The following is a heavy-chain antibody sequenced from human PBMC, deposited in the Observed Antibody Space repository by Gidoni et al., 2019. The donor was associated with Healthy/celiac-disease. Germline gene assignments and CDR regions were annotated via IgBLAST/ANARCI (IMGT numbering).Heavy chain of an antibody. J-gene: IGHJ4*02. CDR3: ARTVRSAVAGHLTDY. Sequence: QVQLQESGPGLVKPSETLSLTCTVSGGSISSYYWSWIRQPPGKGLEWIGYIYYSGSTNYNPSLKSRVTISVDTSKNQFSLKLSSVTAADTAVYYCARTVRSAVAGHLTDYWGQGTLVTVSS. D-gene: IGHD6-19*01. V-gene: IGHV4-59*01. CDR1: GGSISSYY. CDR2: IYYSGST.